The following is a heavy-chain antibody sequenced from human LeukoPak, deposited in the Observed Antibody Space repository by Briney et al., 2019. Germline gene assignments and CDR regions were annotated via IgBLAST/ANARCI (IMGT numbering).Heavy chain of an antibody. D-gene: IGHD6-13*01. Sequence: GGSLRLSCAAPGFTFSDYGMHWVRQAPGKGLEWVAVIYYDGSKKYYADSSVKGRFTISRDNSKSTLYLQMNNLRAEDTAVYYCARDVSSRWYDYWGQGTLVTVSS. V-gene: IGHV3-33*01. CDR3: ARDVSSRWYDY. J-gene: IGHJ4*02. CDR2: IYYDGSKK. CDR1: GFTFSDYG.